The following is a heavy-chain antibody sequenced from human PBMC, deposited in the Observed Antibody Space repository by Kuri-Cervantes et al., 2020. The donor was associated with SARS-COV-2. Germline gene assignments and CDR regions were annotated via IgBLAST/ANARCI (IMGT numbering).Heavy chain of an antibody. CDR2: IYTSGST. D-gene: IGHD5-18*01. Sequence: SATLSLTCTVSGGPISSYYWSWVRPPAGKGLERIGRIYTSGSTNYNPSLKSRVTMSVDTSKNQFSLKLSPVTAADTAVYYCARVPGGYSYGPFDYWGQGTLVTVSS. J-gene: IGHJ4*02. CDR3: ARVPGGYSYGPFDY. V-gene: IGHV4-4*07. CDR1: GGPISSYY.